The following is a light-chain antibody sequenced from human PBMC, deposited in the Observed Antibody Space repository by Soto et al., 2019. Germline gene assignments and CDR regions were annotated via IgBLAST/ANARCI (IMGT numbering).Light chain of an antibody. CDR1: QRIRSN. J-gene: IGKJ1*01. CDR2: SAA. CDR3: QHYGSSLT. V-gene: IGKV3-20*01. Sequence: EIAMTRSPSTPSVSPGQRGTRCCSASQRIRSNLSWFQQQPGQAPRVPIYSAAFRAAVIPDRISGSGSGKDMPLTINRLEHEDFAADYYQHYGSSLTFRQGSKVDIK.